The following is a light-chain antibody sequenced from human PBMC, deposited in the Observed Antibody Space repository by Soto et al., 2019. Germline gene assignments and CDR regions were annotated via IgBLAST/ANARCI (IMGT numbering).Light chain of an antibody. Sequence: EVVLTQSPGTLSLSPGERATLSCRASQSVSSTYLAWYQQRPGQAPRLLIYGASTRATDIPDRISGSGSGTDFTLTVSRLEPEDFAVYYCQHYGSTPWSFGQGTRWIS. J-gene: IGKJ1*01. V-gene: IGKV3-20*01. CDR2: GAS. CDR1: QSVSSTY. CDR3: QHYGSTPWS.